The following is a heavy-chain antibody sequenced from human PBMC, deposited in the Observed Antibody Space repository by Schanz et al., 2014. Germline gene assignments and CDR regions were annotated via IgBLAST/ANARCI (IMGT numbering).Heavy chain of an antibody. Sequence: EVHLVESGGGLVQPGGSLRLSCAASGITFSSHSFNWVRQAPGKGLEWVSLISDSGDTAYYADSVKGRFTISRDSSKNTLYLQMNSLRAEDTAVYYCAKGRFGELSAFDIWGQGTMVTVSS. V-gene: IGHV3-23*04. D-gene: IGHD3-10*01. CDR1: GITFSSHS. CDR3: AKGRFGELSAFDI. J-gene: IGHJ3*02. CDR2: ISDSGDTA.